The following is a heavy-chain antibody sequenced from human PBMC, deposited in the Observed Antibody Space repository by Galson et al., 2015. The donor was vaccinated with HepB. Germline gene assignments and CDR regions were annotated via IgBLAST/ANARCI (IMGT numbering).Heavy chain of an antibody. V-gene: IGHV3-7*01. CDR2: IKQDGSEK. CDR3: AREGKGQQWLVHY. J-gene: IGHJ4*02. Sequence: SLRLSCAASGFTFSSYWMSWVRQAPGKGLEWVANIKQDGSEKYYVDSVKGRFTISRDNAKNSLYLQMNSLRAEDTAVYYCAREGKGQQWLVHYWGQGTLVTVSS. D-gene: IGHD6-19*01. CDR1: GFTFSSYW.